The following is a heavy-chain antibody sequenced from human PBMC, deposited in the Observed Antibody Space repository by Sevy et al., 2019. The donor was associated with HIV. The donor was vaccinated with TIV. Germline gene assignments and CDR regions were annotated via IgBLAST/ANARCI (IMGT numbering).Heavy chain of an antibody. CDR3: ARLTTMPTSDLYGMDV. V-gene: IGHV1-2*02. CDR1: GYTFTDYY. CDR2: INPNDGVT. Sequence: ASVKVSCKASGYTFTDYYIHWVRQAPGQGLEWMAWINPNDGVTNYAQRFQGGVTVTRDTSVGTAYMELRGLRYDDTAIYYCARLTTMPTSDLYGMDVWGQGTTVTVSS. J-gene: IGHJ6*02. D-gene: IGHD4-17*01.